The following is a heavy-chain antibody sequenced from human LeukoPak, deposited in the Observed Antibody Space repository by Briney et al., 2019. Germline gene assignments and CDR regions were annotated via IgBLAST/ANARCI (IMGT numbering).Heavy chain of an antibody. CDR1: GGSISSSSYY. CDR3: ARVGSDYSNYFYYYYYYMDV. V-gene: IGHV4-39*07. J-gene: IGHJ6*03. CDR2: IYYSGST. D-gene: IGHD4-11*01. Sequence: SETLSLTCTASGGSISSSSYYWGWIRQPPGKGLEWIGSIYYSGSTYYNPSFKSRVTISVDTSKNQFSLKLSSVTAADTAVYYCARVGSDYSNYFYYYYYYMDVWGKGTTVTVSS.